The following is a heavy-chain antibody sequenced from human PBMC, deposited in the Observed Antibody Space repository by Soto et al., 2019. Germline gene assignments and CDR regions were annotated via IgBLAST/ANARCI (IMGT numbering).Heavy chain of an antibody. CDR3: AGQSYESRSYYYAY. D-gene: IGHD3-22*01. V-gene: IGHV4-39*01. CDR2: IYSSGNT. Sequence: QLLLQESGPGLVKPSETLSLTFTGCGGSSSITSDYWGWFGQPPGKGLEWMGSIYSSGNTCDNPALKSRVTISVDTAKRHLSLKLSSVTAADTAVYYCAGQSYESRSYYYAYWGQRTLVTVSS. J-gene: IGHJ4*02. CDR1: GGSSSITSDY.